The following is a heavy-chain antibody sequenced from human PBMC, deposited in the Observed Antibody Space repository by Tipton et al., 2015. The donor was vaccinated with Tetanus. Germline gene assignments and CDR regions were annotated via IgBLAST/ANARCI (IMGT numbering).Heavy chain of an antibody. D-gene: IGHD2-2*02. V-gene: IGHV1-18*01. J-gene: IGHJ6*02. CDR1: GYTFTSYG. CDR2: ISAYNGHT. CDR3: AREVSIVVVPAAIERYYYYGMDV. Sequence: VQSGAEVKKPGASVKVSCKASGYTFTSYGISWVRQAPGQGLEWMGWISAYNGHTNYAQKLQGRVTMTTDTSTSTAYMELRSLRSDDPAVYYCAREVSIVVVPAAIERYYYYGMDVWGQGTTVTVSS.